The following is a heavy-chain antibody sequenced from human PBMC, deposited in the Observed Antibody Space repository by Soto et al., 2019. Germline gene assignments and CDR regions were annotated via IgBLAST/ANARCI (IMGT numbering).Heavy chain of an antibody. D-gene: IGHD2-21*01. CDR1: GYTFATYD. J-gene: IGHJ5*01. Sequence: QVQLVQSGAEVKTPGASVKVSCKASGYTFATYDINWVRQAPGQGLEWMGCMNANSGNTGHAQKFQGRLTMTRDTALSIAHMELSSLRNEDTAAYYCARSDGYNFNWLDSWGQGTLVTVSA. CDR2: MNANSGNT. CDR3: ARSDGYNFNWLDS. V-gene: IGHV1-8*01.